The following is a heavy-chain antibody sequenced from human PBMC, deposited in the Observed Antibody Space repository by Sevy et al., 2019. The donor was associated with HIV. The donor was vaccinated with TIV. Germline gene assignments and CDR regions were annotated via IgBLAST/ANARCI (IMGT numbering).Heavy chain of an antibody. CDR3: AREGCTRPHDY. CDR2: LSFGCGKI. V-gene: IGHV3-23*01. J-gene: IGHJ4*02. CDR1: GFNFNIYS. Sequence: GGFLRLSCAVSGFNFNIYSMSWVRQAPGKGLEWVSTLSFGCGKINYADSVKGRFIISRDDSKNTLYLQMNSLRAEDTAVYFCAREGCTRPHDYWGQGTLVTVSS. D-gene: IGHD2-8*01.